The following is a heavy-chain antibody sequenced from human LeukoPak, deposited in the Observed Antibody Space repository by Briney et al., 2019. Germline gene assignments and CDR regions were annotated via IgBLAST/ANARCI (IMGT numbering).Heavy chain of an antibody. D-gene: IGHD3-22*01. CDR2: IIPIFGIA. CDR1: GGTFSSYA. Sequence: SVKVSCKASGGTFSSYAISWVRQAPGQGLGWMGRIIPIFGIANYAQKFQGRVTITADKSTSTAYMELSSLRSEDTAVYYCARVPMDSSGYWSYYYGMDVWGQGTTVTVSS. J-gene: IGHJ6*02. CDR3: ARVPMDSSGYWSYYYGMDV. V-gene: IGHV1-69*04.